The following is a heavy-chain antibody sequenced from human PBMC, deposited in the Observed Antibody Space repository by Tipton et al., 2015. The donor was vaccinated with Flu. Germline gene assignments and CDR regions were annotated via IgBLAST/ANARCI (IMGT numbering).Heavy chain of an antibody. Sequence: TLSLTCSVSGDSIGRGYCWGWIRQPPGKGLEWIGNVCQSGNTYYNPSLKSRVTISVDTAKNQFSQRLSSVTAADTAVYYCARSTYYYGSGSSDYWGQGTLVTVSS. CDR1: GDSIGRGYC. CDR2: VCQSGNT. V-gene: IGHV4-38-2*01. CDR3: ARSTYYYGSGSSDY. J-gene: IGHJ4*02. D-gene: IGHD3-10*01.